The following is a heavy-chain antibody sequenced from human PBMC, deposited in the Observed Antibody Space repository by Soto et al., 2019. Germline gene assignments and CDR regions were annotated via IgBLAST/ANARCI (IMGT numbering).Heavy chain of an antibody. Sequence: ETLSLTCAVSGGTFSGYYLNWIRQAPGKGLEWIGEIDHGVSTNYNPSLKGRFTISLDNSKNHFSLQLNSVTAADTAFYFCAKVPQDSFHLYAFDFWGQGTMVTVSS. D-gene: IGHD2-15*01. CDR1: GGTFSGYY. CDR2: IDHGVST. CDR3: AKVPQDSFHLYAFDF. V-gene: IGHV4-34*08. J-gene: IGHJ4*01.